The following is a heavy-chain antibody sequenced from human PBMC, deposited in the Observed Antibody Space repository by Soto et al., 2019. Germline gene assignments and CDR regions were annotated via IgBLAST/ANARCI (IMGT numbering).Heavy chain of an antibody. CDR2: IDPSDSYT. J-gene: IGHJ6*02. D-gene: IGHD2-21*02. CDR1: VYMLNNYW. CDR3: ASHNFFCGGDCNSSGMDL. V-gene: IGHV5-10-1*01. Sequence: PGECLKSSCQGSVYMLNNYWIKWVRQVPGGGLEWMGRIDPSDSYTKYNPSFQGLVTISADKSTSTAFLQWSSLRASDTAVYYCASHNFFCGGDCNSSGMDLWGQGSPVTVSS.